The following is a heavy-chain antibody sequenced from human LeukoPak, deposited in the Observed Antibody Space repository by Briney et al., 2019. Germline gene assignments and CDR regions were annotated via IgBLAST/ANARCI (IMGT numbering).Heavy chain of an antibody. V-gene: IGHV4-31*03. Sequence: PSQTLSLTCTVSGGSISSGGYYWSWIRQHPGKGLKWSGYIYNSRSTYYNPSLKSRVTISVDTSKNQFSLKLSSVSAADTAVYYCAGLRGRPHAFDIWGQGTVVTVSS. D-gene: IGHD5-12*01. J-gene: IGHJ3*02. CDR2: IYNSRST. CDR1: GGSISSGGYY. CDR3: AGLRGRPHAFDI.